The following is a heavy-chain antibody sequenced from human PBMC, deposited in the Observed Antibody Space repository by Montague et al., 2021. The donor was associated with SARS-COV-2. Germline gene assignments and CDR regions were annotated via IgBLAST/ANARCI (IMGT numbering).Heavy chain of an antibody. V-gene: IGHV6-1*01. CDR2: TYYRSKRYN. CDR1: GDSVSSNIAT. Sequence: CAISGDSVSSNIATWNWIRQSPSRGLEWLGRTYYRSKRYNDYAESVKGRITIDPDTSKHQFSLHLNSVTPEDTAVYYCARIPVGSKYYFDFWGQGTLVTVSS. CDR3: ARIPVGSKYYFDF. J-gene: IGHJ4*02. D-gene: IGHD2-2*01.